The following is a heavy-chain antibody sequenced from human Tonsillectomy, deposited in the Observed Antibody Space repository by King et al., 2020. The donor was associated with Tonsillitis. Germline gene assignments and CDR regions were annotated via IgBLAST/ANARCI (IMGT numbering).Heavy chain of an antibody. J-gene: IGHJ6*02. CDR2: IKYDGSEK. V-gene: IGHV3-7*01. CDR3: ARSGSSWANYYYGMDV. Sequence: QLVQSGGGLVQPGGSLRLSCAASGFTFSSCWMTWVRQAPGKGLEWVANIKYDGSEKYYVDSVKGRFTISRDKAKNSLYLQMNSLRAEDTAVYYCARSGSSWANYYYGMDVWGQGTTVTVSS. CDR1: GFTFSSCW. D-gene: IGHD1-26*01.